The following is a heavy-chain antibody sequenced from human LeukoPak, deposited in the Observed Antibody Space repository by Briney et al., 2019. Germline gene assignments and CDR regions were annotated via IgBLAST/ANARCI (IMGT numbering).Heavy chain of an antibody. V-gene: IGHV4-61*05. D-gene: IGHD3-3*01. J-gene: IGHJ4*02. CDR1: GGSMTSGDYY. CDR2: S. Sequence: SETLSLTCTVSGGSMTSGDYYWGWIRQSPGTGLQWIGTSYQGASLKSRVTISLDTSKNQFSLKLTSVTAADTAVYHCASYYDFWARTDQWGLGTLVTVSS. CDR3: ASYYDFWARTDQ.